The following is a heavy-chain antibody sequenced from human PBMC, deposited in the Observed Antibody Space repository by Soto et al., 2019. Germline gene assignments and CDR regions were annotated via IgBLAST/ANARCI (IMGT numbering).Heavy chain of an antibody. J-gene: IGHJ4*02. V-gene: IGHV4-4*07. CDR1: GGSISGHS. Sequence: SETLSLTCTVSGGSISGHSWIWIRQPAGRGLEWIGHIYPSGSTSYNPSSRSRVTMSLDTSKNQIFLNLTSVTAADTAVFYCVRGRSYSVYDFWGPGTLVTVSS. CDR2: IYPSGST. CDR3: VRGRSYSVYDF. D-gene: IGHD5-12*01.